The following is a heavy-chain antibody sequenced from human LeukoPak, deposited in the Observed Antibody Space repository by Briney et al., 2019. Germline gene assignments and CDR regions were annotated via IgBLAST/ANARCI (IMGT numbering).Heavy chain of an antibody. Sequence: PGRSLRLSCAASGFTFSSYAMHWVRQAPGKGLEWVAVISYDGSNKYYADSVKGRFTISRDNSKNTLYLQMNSLRAEDTAVYYCVSGPLWVDYWGQGTLVTVSS. CDR1: GFTFSSYA. J-gene: IGHJ4*02. CDR3: VSGPLWVDY. V-gene: IGHV3-30-3*01. CDR2: ISYDGSNK. D-gene: IGHD1-26*01.